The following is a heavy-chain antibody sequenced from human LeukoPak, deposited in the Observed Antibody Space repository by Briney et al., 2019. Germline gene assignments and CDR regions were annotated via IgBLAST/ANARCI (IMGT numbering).Heavy chain of an antibody. CDR1: GGSISSGGYY. J-gene: IGHJ3*02. V-gene: IGHV4-30-2*01. D-gene: IGHD3-3*01. CDR3: ARSSLWSGYYTEAFDI. CDR2: IYHSGST. Sequence: TLSLTCTVSGGSISSGGYYWSWIRQPPGKGLEWIGYIYHSGSTYYNPSLKSRVTISVDRSKNQFSLKLSSVTAADTAVYYCARSSLWSGYYTEAFDIWGQGTMVTVSS.